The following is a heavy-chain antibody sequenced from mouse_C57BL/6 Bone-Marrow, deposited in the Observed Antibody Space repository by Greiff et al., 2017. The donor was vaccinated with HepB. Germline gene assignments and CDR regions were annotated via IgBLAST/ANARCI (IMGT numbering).Heavy chain of an antibody. D-gene: IGHD2-2*01. CDR3: ATMVTTIDY. Sequence: EVKLMESGAELVKPGASVKLSCTASGFNIKDYYVHWVKQRTEQGLEWIGRIDPEDGETKYAPKFQGKATITADTSSNTAYLQLSSLTSEDTAVYYWATMVTTIDYWGQGTTLTVSS. CDR1: GFNIKDYY. J-gene: IGHJ2*01. V-gene: IGHV14-2*01. CDR2: IDPEDGET.